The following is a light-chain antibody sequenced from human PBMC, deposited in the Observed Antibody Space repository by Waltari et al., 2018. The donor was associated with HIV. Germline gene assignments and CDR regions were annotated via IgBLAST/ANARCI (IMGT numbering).Light chain of an antibody. V-gene: IGLV1-47*01. J-gene: IGLJ1*01. CDR2: RNN. CDR1: SSNIQSNY. CDR3: AAWDDSLSGYV. Sequence: QSVLTPPPSASGTPGQRVTISCSGSSSNIQSNYVYLYQHLPGTAPKLLIYRNNQRPSGVPDRFSGSKSGTSASLAISGLRSEDEADYYCAAWDDSLSGYVFGTGTKVTVL.